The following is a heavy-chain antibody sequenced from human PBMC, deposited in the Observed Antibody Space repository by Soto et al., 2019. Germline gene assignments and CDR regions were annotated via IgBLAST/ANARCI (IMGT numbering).Heavy chain of an antibody. CDR1: GFTFSSYA. J-gene: IGHJ4*02. Sequence: EVQLLVSGGGLVQPGGSLRLSCAASGFTFSSYAMSWVRQARGKGLEWVSAISGSGDSTYYADSVKGRLTISRDNAKHTLYLQMNILRAEDTAVYYCAKDWVVPAYFDYWGQGTLVTVSS. D-gene: IGHD2-2*01. V-gene: IGHV3-23*01. CDR3: AKDWVVPAYFDY. CDR2: ISGSGDST.